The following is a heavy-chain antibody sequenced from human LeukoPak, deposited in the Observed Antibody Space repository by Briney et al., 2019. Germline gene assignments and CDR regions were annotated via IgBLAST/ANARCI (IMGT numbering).Heavy chain of an antibody. J-gene: IGHJ4*02. CDR1: GGSISDYY. CDR3: ARRNYGDYDHYFDY. D-gene: IGHD4-17*01. Sequence: SETLSLTCTVSGGSISDYYWSWIRQPPGKGLEWLGYISYSGSTNYNPSLKSRVTISVDTSKNQFSLKLSSVTAADTAVYFCARRNYGDYDHYFDYWGQGTLITVSS. V-gene: IGHV4-59*08. CDR2: ISYSGST.